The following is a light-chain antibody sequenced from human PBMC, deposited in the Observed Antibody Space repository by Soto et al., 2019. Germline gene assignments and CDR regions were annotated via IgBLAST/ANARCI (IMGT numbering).Light chain of an antibody. V-gene: IGKV1-16*01. Sequence: DIQMTQSPSSLSASVEDRVTITCQASQDISNYLNWYQQKPGKAPKLLIYAASTLQSGVPSRFSGSGSGTDSTLTISCLQSEDFATYYCQQYYSYPLTFGQGTRLEI. CDR1: QDISNY. J-gene: IGKJ5*01. CDR2: AAS. CDR3: QQYYSYPLT.